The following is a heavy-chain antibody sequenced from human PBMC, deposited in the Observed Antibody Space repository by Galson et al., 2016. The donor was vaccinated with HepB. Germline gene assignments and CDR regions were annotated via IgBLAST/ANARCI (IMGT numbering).Heavy chain of an antibody. D-gene: IGHD3-22*01. CDR2: IWHNGSLK. J-gene: IGHJ3*02. Sequence: SLRLSCATSGFIFSSYAMHWVRQAPGKGLEWVAVIWHNGSLKYYADSVKGRFTISRDNSKNMLYLQMNGLRVEDTAVYYCAGAVYYGSSGWGPAALDIWGQGTVVTVSS. CDR3: AGAVYYGSSGWGPAALDI. CDR1: GFIFSSYA. V-gene: IGHV3-33*01.